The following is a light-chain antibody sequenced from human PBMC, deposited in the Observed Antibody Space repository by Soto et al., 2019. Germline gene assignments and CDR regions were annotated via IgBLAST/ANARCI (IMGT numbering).Light chain of an antibody. V-gene: IGKV3-15*01. CDR2: GAS. CDR3: LQHSGTSPKT. J-gene: IGKJ1*01. CDR1: QSVCIN. Sequence: EVVMTQSPAILSVSPGERVALSCRASQSVCINLAWIQQKPGQGPRLLIIGASTRATGVPDRFSGSGSGTDFTLNITRLEPEDSAVYYCLQHSGTSPKTFGQGTKVDIK.